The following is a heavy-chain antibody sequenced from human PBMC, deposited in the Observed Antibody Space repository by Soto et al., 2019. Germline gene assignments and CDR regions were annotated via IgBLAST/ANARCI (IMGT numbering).Heavy chain of an antibody. Sequence: QVQLQEWGAGLLKPSETLSLTCAVNGGSLSGYYWNRIRQPPGRGLEWIGRINHGGTTDYNPSLKSRHAISIDTFKSQVSLTLTSVTAANTALYYCARGGVVVDATRFDSWGQGTLVSVSS. V-gene: IGHV4-34*01. J-gene: IGHJ4*02. CDR1: GGSLSGYY. CDR3: ARGGVVVDATRFDS. CDR2: INHGGTT. D-gene: IGHD2-15*01.